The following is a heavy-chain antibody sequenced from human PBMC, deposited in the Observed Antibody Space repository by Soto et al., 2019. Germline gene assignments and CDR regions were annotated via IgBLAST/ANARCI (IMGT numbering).Heavy chain of an antibody. CDR3: ARTPGYTDRNYFDY. D-gene: IGHD2-2*02. V-gene: IGHV1-46*01. CDR1: GYTVTSCY. CDR2: INPSGGST. Sequence: GASVKVSCKASGYTVTSCYMHWMRQAPGQGLEWMGIINPSGGSTTYAQKFQGRLTMTRDTSTSTVHMELSSLRSEDTAMYYCARTPGYTDRNYFDYWGQGTLVTVSS. J-gene: IGHJ4*02.